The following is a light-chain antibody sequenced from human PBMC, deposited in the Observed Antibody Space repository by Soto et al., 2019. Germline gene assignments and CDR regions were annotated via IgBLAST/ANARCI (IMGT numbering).Light chain of an antibody. V-gene: IGKV3-20*01. J-gene: IGKJ1*01. CDR2: GVS. CDR1: QSVSSSS. CDR3: QQYGSSPLT. Sequence: EIVLTQSPDTLSLSPGDRATLSCRASQSVSSSSLAWYQQKPGQDPRLLIYGVSSRATGIPDRFSGSGAGTDFTLTISRLEPEDFAVYYCQQYGSSPLTFGQGTKVEI.